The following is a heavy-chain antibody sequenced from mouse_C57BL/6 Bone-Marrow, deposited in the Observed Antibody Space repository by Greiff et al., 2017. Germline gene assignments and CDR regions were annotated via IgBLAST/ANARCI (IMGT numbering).Heavy chain of an antibody. CDR3: ARTYGSAGCAY. CDR2: IGPSDSYT. J-gene: IGHJ3*01. CDR1: GYTFTSYW. Sequence: QVQLQQPGAELVMPGASVKLSCTASGYTFTSYWMHWVQQRPGQGLEWIGEIGPSDSYTNYNQKFKGQSTLTVDKSSSTAYMQLSSLTSEDTAVYYCARTYGSAGCAYWGQGTLVTVSA. D-gene: IGHD1-2*01. V-gene: IGHV1-69*01.